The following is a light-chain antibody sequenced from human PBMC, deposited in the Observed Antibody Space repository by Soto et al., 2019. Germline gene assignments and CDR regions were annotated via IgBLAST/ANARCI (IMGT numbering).Light chain of an antibody. CDR2: EGS. J-gene: IGLJ1*01. CDR1: NSDVGSYNL. Sequence: QSVLTQPASVSGSPGQSVTIFCTGTNSDVGSYNLVSWYQQHPGKAPKLMIYEGSKRPSGVSNRFSGSKSGNTASLTISGLQAEDEADYYCCSYAGSSTFVFGTGIKVTVL. CDR3: CSYAGSSTFV. V-gene: IGLV2-23*01.